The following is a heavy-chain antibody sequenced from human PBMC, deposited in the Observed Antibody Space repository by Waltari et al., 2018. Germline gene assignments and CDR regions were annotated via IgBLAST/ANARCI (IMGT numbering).Heavy chain of an antibody. CDR3: AREGGYSGYDSAFDI. D-gene: IGHD5-12*01. CDR1: GFTFSSSW. CDR2: INSDGNTT. V-gene: IGHV3-74*01. Sequence: EVQLVESGGGLVQPGGSLRLSCAASGFTFSSSWMHWVRQIPGKGLVWVSRINSDGNTTSYVDSVKGRFTISRDNAKNTLYLQMNSLRAEDTAVYYCAREGGYSGYDSAFDIWGQGTMVTVSS. J-gene: IGHJ3*02.